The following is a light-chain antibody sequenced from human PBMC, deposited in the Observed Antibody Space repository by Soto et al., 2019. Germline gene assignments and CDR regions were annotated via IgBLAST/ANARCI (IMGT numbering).Light chain of an antibody. CDR3: QQRYNWLT. CDR2: GAS. CDR1: QTVSTY. V-gene: IGKV3-11*01. J-gene: IGKJ4*01. Sequence: IVLTQSPATLSLSPGERATLSCRSRQTVSTYLSWYQHKPGQAPRLLIYGASNRATGIPARFSGSGSATDFTLTISSLEPDDSAVYYCQQRYNWLTFGGGTKVEIK.